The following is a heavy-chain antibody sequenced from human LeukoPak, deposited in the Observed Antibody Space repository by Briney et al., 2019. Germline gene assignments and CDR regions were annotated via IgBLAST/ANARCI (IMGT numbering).Heavy chain of an antibody. CDR3: ARGGPYCSSTSCRFDP. CDR1: GYTFPSYD. J-gene: IGHJ5*02. D-gene: IGHD2-2*01. Sequence: ASVTVSFTASGYTFPSYDINWVRQAPGQGLEWMGWMSGNSGDAGYAQKFQGRVTMTRNTSISTAYMELSSLRSEDTAVYCCARGGPYCSSTSCRFDPWGQGTLVTVSS. V-gene: IGHV1-8*01. CDR2: MSGNSGDA.